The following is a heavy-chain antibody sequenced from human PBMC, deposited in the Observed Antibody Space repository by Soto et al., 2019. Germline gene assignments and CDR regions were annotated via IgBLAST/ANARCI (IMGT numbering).Heavy chain of an antibody. J-gene: IGHJ5*02. CDR1: GGSISSYY. CDR3: ARDYGDIYNWFDP. CDR2: IYYSGST. V-gene: IGHV4-59*01. Sequence: SETLSLTCTVSGGSISSYYWSWIRQPPGKGLEWIGYIYYSGSTNYNPSLKSRVTISVDTSENQFSLKLSSVTAADTAVYYCARDYGDIYNWFDPWGQGTLVTVSS. D-gene: IGHD4-17*01.